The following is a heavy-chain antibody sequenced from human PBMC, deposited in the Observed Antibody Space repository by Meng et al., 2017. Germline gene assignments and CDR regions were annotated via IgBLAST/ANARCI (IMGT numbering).Heavy chain of an antibody. CDR3: AKALGNLYYYDSSGILDY. Sequence: GESLKISCAASGFTFSSYWMSWVRQAPGKGLEWVSAISGSGGSTYYADSVKGRFTISRDNSKNTLYLQMNSLRAEDTAVYYCAKALGNLYYYDSSGILDYWGQGTLVTVSS. V-gene: IGHV3-23*01. J-gene: IGHJ4*02. D-gene: IGHD3-22*01. CDR2: ISGSGGST. CDR1: GFTFSSYW.